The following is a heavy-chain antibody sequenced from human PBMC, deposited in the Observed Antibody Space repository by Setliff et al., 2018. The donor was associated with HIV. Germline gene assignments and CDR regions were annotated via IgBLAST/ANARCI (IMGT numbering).Heavy chain of an antibody. CDR3: ARLLEGPDYSSDFRYFDWFPDV. D-gene: IGHD3-9*01. J-gene: IGHJ4*02. Sequence: SETLSLTCTISGVYISNYHWGWIRQPPGRGLEWIGSIHTTGSPKNNPSLQSRVSISIDMAKSLFSLELSSVTAADTAVYYCARLLEGPDYSSDFRYFDWFPDVWGQGTLGTSPQ. CDR2: IHTTGSP. CDR1: GVYISNYH. V-gene: IGHV4-4*08.